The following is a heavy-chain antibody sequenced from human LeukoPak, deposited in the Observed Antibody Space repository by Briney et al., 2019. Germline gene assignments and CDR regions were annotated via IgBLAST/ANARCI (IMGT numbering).Heavy chain of an antibody. J-gene: IGHJ4*02. V-gene: IGHV4-59*08. CDR3: AREMATTLLDY. CDR1: GGSISSYY. CDR2: IYYSGST. Sequence: PSETLSLTCTVSGGSISSYYWSWIRQPPGKGLEWIGYIYYSGSTNYNPSLKSRVTISVDTSKNQFSLKLCSVTAADTAVYYCAREMATTLLDYWGQGTLVTVSS. D-gene: IGHD5-24*01.